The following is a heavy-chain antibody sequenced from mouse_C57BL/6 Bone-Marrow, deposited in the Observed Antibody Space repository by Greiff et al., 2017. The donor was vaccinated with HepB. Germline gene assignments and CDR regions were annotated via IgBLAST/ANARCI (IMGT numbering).Heavy chain of an antibody. CDR3: TRGPSSSWFAY. V-gene: IGHV5-9-1*02. D-gene: IGHD1-1*01. Sequence: EVMLVESGEGLVKPGGSLKLSCAASGFTFSSYAMSWVRQTPEKRLEWVAYISSGGDYIYYADTVKGRFTISRDNARNTLYLQMSSLKSEDTAMYYCTRGPSSSWFAYWGQGTLVTVSA. CDR1: GFTFSSYA. J-gene: IGHJ3*01. CDR2: ISSGGDYI.